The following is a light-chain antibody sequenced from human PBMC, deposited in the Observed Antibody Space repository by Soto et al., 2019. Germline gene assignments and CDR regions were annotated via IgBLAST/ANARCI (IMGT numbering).Light chain of an antibody. Sequence: DIVLTQSPGTLSLSPGERVTLSCRASQSVSSSYLAWYQQKPGQAPRLLIYGPSNRATGIPDRFSGSGSGTEFTLTISSLQSEDFAVYYCQQYNNWPQTFGQGTKV. CDR3: QQYNNWPQT. V-gene: IGKV3-20*01. CDR2: GPS. J-gene: IGKJ1*01. CDR1: QSVSSSY.